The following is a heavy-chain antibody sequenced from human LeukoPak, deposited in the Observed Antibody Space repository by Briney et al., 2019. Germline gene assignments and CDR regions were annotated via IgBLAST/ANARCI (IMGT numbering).Heavy chain of an antibody. D-gene: IGHD5-18*01. CDR2: IIPILGIA. V-gene: IGHV1-69*04. CDR1: GGTFSSYA. CDR3: ATQVDKAMVTFDY. Sequence: ASVKVSCKASGGTFSSYAISWVRQAPGQGLEWMGRIIPILGIANYAQKFQGRVTITADKSTSTAYMGLSSLRSEDTAVYYCATQVDKAMVTFDYWGQGTLVTVSS. J-gene: IGHJ4*02.